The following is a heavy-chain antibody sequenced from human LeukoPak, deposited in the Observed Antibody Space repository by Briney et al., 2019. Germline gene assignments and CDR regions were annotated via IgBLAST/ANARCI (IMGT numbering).Heavy chain of an antibody. CDR1: GGSISSGGYY. J-gene: IGHJ5*02. CDR2: IYYSGRT. CDR3: TRDFKSYGDYVTYHWFDP. Sequence: PSETLSLTCTVSGGSISSGGYYWSWVRQYPGKGLEWIGYIYYSGRTYYNPSLKSRVSIAVDTSKNQFSLKLSSVTAADTAVHYCTRDFKSYGDYVTYHWFDPWGQGALVTVSA. V-gene: IGHV4-31*03. D-gene: IGHD4-17*01.